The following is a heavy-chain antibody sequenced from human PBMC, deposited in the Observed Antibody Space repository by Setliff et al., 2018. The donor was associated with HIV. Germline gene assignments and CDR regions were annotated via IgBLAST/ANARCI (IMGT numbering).Heavy chain of an antibody. D-gene: IGHD4-17*01. CDR3: VRDDYGYNGKGFDY. V-gene: IGHV4-34*01. CDR2: IYHSGTT. CDR1: GGSFSGYY. J-gene: IGHJ4*02. Sequence: SETLSLTCAVYGGSFSGYYWSWIRQPPGKGLEWVGFIYHSGTTYYNPSLKDRVTMSVDTSNNQISLRLSSVTAADTAMYYCVRDDYGYNGKGFDYWGPGTLVTVSS.